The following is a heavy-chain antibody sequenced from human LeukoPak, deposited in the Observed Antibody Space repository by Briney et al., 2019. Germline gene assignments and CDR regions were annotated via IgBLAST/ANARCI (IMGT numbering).Heavy chain of an antibody. V-gene: IGHV3-21*01. J-gene: IGHJ4*02. CDR3: ARWDRFHGV. CDR1: GFTFSTYS. D-gene: IGHD1-14*01. Sequence: PGGSLRLSCAASGFTFSTYSMNWVRQAPGQGLEWVSSISSSSTYIYHADSVKGRFTISRDNSKNSLYLQMNNLRAEDTAVYYCARWDRFHGVWGQGTLVTVSS. CDR2: ISSSSTYI.